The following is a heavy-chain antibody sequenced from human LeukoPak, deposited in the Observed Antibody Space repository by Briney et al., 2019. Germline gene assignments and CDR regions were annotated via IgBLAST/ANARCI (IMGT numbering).Heavy chain of an antibody. CDR2: IYSGGST. CDR1: GFTVSSNY. CDR3: ARGILRFLEWLAPDAFDI. D-gene: IGHD3-3*01. Sequence: PGGPLRLSCAASGFTVSSNYMSWVRQAPGKGLEWVSVIYSGGSTYYADSVKGRFTISRDNSKNTLYLQMNSLRAEDTAVYYCARGILRFLEWLAPDAFDIWGQGTMVTVSS. V-gene: IGHV3-53*01. J-gene: IGHJ3*02.